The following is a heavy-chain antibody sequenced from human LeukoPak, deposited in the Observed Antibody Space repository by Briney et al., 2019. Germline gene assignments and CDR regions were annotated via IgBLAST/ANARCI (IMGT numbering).Heavy chain of an antibody. CDR3: ARDRVAAASFDY. CDR2: IYYRGST. D-gene: IGHD6-13*01. J-gene: IGHJ4*02. CDR1: GGSISSGSYY. V-gene: IGHV4-39*07. Sequence: PSETLSLTCTVSGGSISSGSYYGSWIRQPAGKGLEWIGSIYYRGSTYYNPSLKSRVTISVDTSKNQFSLKLSSVTAADTAVYYCARDRVAAASFDYWGQGTLVTVSS.